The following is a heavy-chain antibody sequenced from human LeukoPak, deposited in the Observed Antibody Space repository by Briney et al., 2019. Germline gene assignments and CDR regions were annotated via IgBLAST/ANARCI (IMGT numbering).Heavy chain of an antibody. D-gene: IGHD1-1*01. CDR1: GGTFSSYA. CDR2: IIPIFGTA. J-gene: IGHJ3*02. Sequence: SVKVSCKASGGTFSSYAISWVRQAPGQGLEWMGGIIPIFGTANYAQKFQGRVTITTDESTSTAYMELSSLRSEDTAVYYCAGDWKSAFDIWGQGTMVTVSS. CDR3: AGDWKSAFDI. V-gene: IGHV1-69*05.